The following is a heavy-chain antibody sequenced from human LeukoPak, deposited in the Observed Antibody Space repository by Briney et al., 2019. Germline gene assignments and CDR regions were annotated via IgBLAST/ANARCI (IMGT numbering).Heavy chain of an antibody. CDR2: VYYTGST. J-gene: IGHJ4*02. CDR3: AREGYGGYRPGTFDY. Sequence: SETLSLTCTVSGGSISSYYWSWLRQPPGKGLEWVGNVYYTGSTNYNPSLKSRVTISVDTSKNQFSLKLSPVAAADPAVYYCAREGYGGYRPGTFDYWGQGTLVTVSS. V-gene: IGHV4-59*01. CDR1: GGSISSYY. D-gene: IGHD5-12*01.